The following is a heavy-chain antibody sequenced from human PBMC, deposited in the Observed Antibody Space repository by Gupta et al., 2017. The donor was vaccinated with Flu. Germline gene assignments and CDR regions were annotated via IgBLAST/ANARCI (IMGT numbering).Heavy chain of an antibody. CDR3: ARSIVGATWGY. CDR1: YTFTSYD. D-gene: IGHD1-26*01. Sequence: YTFTSYDINWVRQDTGQGLEWMGWMNPNSGNTGYAQKFQGRVTMTRNTSISTAYMELSSLRSEDTAVYYCARSIVGATWGYWGQGTRGTVSA. J-gene: IGHJ4*02. CDR2: MNPNSGNT. V-gene: IGHV1-8*01.